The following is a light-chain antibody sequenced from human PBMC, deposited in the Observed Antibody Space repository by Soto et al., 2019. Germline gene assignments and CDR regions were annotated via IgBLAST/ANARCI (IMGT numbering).Light chain of an antibody. J-gene: IGLJ1*01. V-gene: IGLV2-14*01. CDR3: SSYTSSSTYV. CDR1: SSDVGGYNY. CDR2: DVT. Sequence: LTEPASVSGSPGQAMTISCTGTSSDVGGYNYVSWYQQHPGKAPKLMIYDVTNRPSGVSNRFSGSKSGNTASLTISGLQAEDEADYYCSSYTSSSTYVFGTGTKVTVL.